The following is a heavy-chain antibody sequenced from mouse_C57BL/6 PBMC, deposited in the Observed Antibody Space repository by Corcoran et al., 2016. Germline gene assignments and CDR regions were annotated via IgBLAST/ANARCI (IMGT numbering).Heavy chain of an antibody. J-gene: IGHJ3*01. V-gene: IGHV1-9*01. CDR2: ILPGSGST. D-gene: IGHD3-2*02. CDR3: ARPDSTAQATGFDY. CDR1: GYTFTGYW. Sequence: QVQLQQSGAELMKPGASVKLSCKATGYTFTGYWIEWVKQRPGHGLEWIGEILPGSGSTNYNEKFKGKATFTADTSSNTAYMQLSSLTTEDSAIYFCARPDSTAQATGFDYWGQGTLVTVSA.